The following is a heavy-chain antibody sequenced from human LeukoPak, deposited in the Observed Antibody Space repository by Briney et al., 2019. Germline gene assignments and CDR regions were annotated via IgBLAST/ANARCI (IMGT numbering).Heavy chain of an antibody. CDR3: ARGAPIAVAGTVDF. CDR1: GFTVSSNY. D-gene: IGHD6-19*01. V-gene: IGHV3-53*05. J-gene: IGHJ4*02. CDR2: IYSGGST. Sequence: GGSLRLSCAASGFTVSSNYMSWVRQAPGKGLEWVSVIYSGGSTYYADSVKGRFTISRDNSKNTLYLQMNSLRAEDTAVYYCARGAPIAVAGTVDFWGQGTLVTVSS.